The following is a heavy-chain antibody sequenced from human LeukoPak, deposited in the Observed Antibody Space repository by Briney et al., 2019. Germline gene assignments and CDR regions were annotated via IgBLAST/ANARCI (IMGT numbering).Heavy chain of an antibody. Sequence: PGGSLRLSCAASGFTFSSYGMHWVRQAPGKGLEWVAVISSDGSSKYYIDSVKGRFTISRDNSKNTPFLQMNSLRAEDTAVYYCARGENSKTYPVSGYWGQGTLVTVSS. V-gene: IGHV3-30*03. CDR3: ARGENSKTYPVSGY. D-gene: IGHD2/OR15-2a*01. CDR1: GFTFSSYG. J-gene: IGHJ4*02. CDR2: ISSDGSSK.